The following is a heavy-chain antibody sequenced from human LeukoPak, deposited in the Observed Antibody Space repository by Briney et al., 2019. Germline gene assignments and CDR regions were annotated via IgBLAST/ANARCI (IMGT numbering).Heavy chain of an antibody. CDR2: ISYDGSNK. CDR3: ARDYDSSGYPDCYFDY. D-gene: IGHD3-22*01. CDR1: GFTFSSYA. V-gene: IGHV3-30-3*01. Sequence: GGSLRLSCAASGFTFSSYAMHWVRQAPGKGLEWVAVISYDGSNKYYADSVKGRFTISRDNSKDTLYLQMNSLRAEDTAVYYCARDYDSSGYPDCYFDYWGQGTLVTVSS. J-gene: IGHJ4*02.